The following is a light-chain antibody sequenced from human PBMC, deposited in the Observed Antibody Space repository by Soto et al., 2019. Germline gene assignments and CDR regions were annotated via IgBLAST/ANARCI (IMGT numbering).Light chain of an antibody. V-gene: IGLV1-47*01. CDR1: RSNIGSNY. J-gene: IGLJ1*01. CDR3: AAWDDSLSGLV. Sequence: QSVLTQPPSASGTPGQRVTISCSGSRSNIGSNYVYWYQQLPGTAPKLLIYKNNQRPSGVPDRFSGSKSGTSASLAIGGLRSEDEADYYCAAWDDSLSGLVFGAGTKLTVL. CDR2: KNN.